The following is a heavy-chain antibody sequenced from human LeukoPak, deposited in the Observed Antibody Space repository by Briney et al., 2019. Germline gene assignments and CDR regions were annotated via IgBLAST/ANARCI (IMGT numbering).Heavy chain of an antibody. V-gene: IGHV4-39*01. CDR3: ARQPPYDSSGYDTLFYYYMDV. J-gene: IGHJ6*03. CDR1: GGSISSGSYY. D-gene: IGHD3-22*01. Sequence: SETLSLTCTVSGGSISSGSYYWGWIRQPPGKGLEWIGSIYYSGSTYYNPSLKSRVTISVDTSKNQFSLKLSSVTAADTAVYYCARQPPYDSSGYDTLFYYYMDVWGKGTTVTVSS. CDR2: IYYSGST.